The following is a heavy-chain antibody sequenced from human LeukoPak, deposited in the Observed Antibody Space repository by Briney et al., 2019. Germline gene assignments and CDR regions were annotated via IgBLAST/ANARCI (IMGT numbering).Heavy chain of an antibody. D-gene: IGHD3-16*01. V-gene: IGHV3-23*01. J-gene: IGHJ6*02. CDR1: GFTFSIYA. Sequence: GGSLRLSCAASGFTFSIYAMSWVRQAPGKGLEWVSAISKSGDHTYYAASAKGRFTIYRDNTKNTQYLQMKRLRAEETAVYYCATSWGPDTSAFRWGRDGMDVWGQGTTVIVS. CDR2: ISKSGDHT. CDR3: ATSWGPDTSAFRWGRDGMDV.